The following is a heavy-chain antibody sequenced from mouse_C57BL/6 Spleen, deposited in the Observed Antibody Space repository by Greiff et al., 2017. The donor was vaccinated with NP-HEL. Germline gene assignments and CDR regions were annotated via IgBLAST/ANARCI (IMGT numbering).Heavy chain of an antibody. V-gene: IGHV1-55*01. Sequence: VQLQQPGAELVKPGASVKMSCKASGYTFTSYWITWVKQRPGQGLEWIGDIYPGSGSTNYNEKFKSKATLTVDTSSSTAYMQLSSLTSEDSAVYYCAGSDYSDYYAMDYWGQGTSVTVSS. CDR2: IYPGSGST. J-gene: IGHJ4*01. CDR1: GYTFTSYW. D-gene: IGHD1-1*01. CDR3: AGSDYSDYYAMDY.